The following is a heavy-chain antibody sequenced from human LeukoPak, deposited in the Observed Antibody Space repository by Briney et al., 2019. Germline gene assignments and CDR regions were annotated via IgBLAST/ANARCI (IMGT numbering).Heavy chain of an antibody. D-gene: IGHD3-16*01. CDR2: ISYDGSNK. CDR3: AKLFRLRLGELPPFDY. Sequence: PGGSLRLSRAASGFTFSSYGMHWVRQAPGKGLEWVAVISYDGSNKYYADSVKGRFTISRDNSKNTLYLQMNSLRAEDTAVYYCAKLFRLRLGELPPFDYWGQGTLVTVSS. V-gene: IGHV3-30*18. CDR1: GFTFSSYG. J-gene: IGHJ4*02.